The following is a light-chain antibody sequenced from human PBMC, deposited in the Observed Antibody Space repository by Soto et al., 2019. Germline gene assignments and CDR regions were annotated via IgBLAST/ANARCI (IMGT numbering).Light chain of an antibody. CDR3: QLYGSSLWT. CDR1: QSVYSSY. Sequence: VLTQSPGTLSLTPGEGATLSCRASQSVYSSYIAWYQQKPGQAPRLLIYAASSRATGIPDRFSGSGSGTDFTLTISRLEPEDFAVYYCQLYGSSLWTFGQGTKVDIK. V-gene: IGKV3-20*01. J-gene: IGKJ1*01. CDR2: AAS.